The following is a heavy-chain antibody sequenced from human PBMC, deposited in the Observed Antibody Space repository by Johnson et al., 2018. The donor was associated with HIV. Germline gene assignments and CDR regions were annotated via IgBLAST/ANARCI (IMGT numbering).Heavy chain of an antibody. CDR3: TSEGAFYDAFDI. Sequence: EQLVESGGGVVRPGGSLRLSCAASGFTFDDYGMTWVRQIPGKGLEWVSSIDWNGGRQGYVDSVKGRFTISRDDSKDTLYLQINSLKTEDTAVYYCTSEGAFYDAFDICGQGAMVTVSS. CDR1: GFTFDDYG. D-gene: IGHD3-16*01. J-gene: IGHJ3*02. CDR2: IDWNGGRQ. V-gene: IGHV3-20*04.